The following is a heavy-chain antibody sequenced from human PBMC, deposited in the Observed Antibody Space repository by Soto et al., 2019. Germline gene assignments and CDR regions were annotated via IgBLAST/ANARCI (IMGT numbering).Heavy chain of an antibody. V-gene: IGHV5-51*01. D-gene: IGHD3-22*01. J-gene: IGHJ3*02. CDR1: GYNFSSYW. Sequence: VESLKISCKASGYNFSSYWISCVRQMAVEVLECMGIIYPGDSDTRYSPSFQGQVTISADKSIRTAFLQWSSLKASDTAMYYCARHRSYFFDSSGYSAFDIWGQGTLVTVSS. CDR2: IYPGDSDT. CDR3: ARHRSYFFDSSGYSAFDI.